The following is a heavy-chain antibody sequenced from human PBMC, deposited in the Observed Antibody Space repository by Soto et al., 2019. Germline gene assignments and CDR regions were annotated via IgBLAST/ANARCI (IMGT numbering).Heavy chain of an antibody. D-gene: IGHD6-19*01. CDR1: GFSLSSTRMA. CDR2: IYWDDDK. J-gene: IGHJ4*02. Sequence: QITLKESGPTLVKPTQTLTLTCTFSGFSLSSTRMAVGWIRQPPGKALEWLALIYWDDDKRYSPFLKSRLTIPTNTXXNQVVLTMSNMDPVDTARYYCAHIVVAGLGYYFDYWGQGTLVTVSS. CDR3: AHIVVAGLGYYFDY. V-gene: IGHV2-5*02.